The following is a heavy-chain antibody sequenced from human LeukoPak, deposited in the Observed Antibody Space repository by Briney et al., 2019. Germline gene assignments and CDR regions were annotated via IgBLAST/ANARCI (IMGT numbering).Heavy chain of an antibody. Sequence: GGSLRLSCAASGFTFSSYAMPWVRQAPGKGLEWVAVISYDGSNKYYADSVKGRFTISRDNSKNTLYLQMNSLRAEDTAVYYCARDWLTYYYDSSGPYFDYWGQGTLVTVSS. D-gene: IGHD3-22*01. J-gene: IGHJ4*02. V-gene: IGHV3-30-3*01. CDR3: ARDWLTYYYDSSGPYFDY. CDR1: GFTFSSYA. CDR2: ISYDGSNK.